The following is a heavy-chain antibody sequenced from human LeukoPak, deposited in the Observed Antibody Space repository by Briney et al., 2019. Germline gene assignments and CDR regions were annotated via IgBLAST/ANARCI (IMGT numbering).Heavy chain of an antibody. V-gene: IGHV3-9*01. D-gene: IGHD3-22*01. J-gene: IGHJ3*02. CDR3: AKGGGYYDSSGEGIHDAFDI. Sequence: GRSLRLSCAASGFTFDDYAMHWVRQAPGKGLEWVSGISWNSGSIGYADSVKGRFTISRDNAKNFLYLQMNSLRAEDTALYYCAKGGGYYDSSGEGIHDAFDIWGQGTMVTVSS. CDR1: GFTFDDYA. CDR2: ISWNSGSI.